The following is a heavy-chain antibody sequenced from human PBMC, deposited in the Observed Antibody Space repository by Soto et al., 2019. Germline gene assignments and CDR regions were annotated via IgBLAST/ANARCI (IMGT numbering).Heavy chain of an antibody. CDR2: IIPILGIA. CDR1: GGTFSSYT. Sequence: QVQLVQSGAEVKKPGSSVKVSCKASGGTFSSYTISWVRQAPGQGLEWMGRIIPILGIANYAQKFQGRVTITADKSTSTAYMELSSLRSEDTAVYYSAREMGGSRRGPAAAIPFDYWGQGTLVTVSS. V-gene: IGHV1-69*08. J-gene: IGHJ4*02. D-gene: IGHD2-2*02. CDR3: AREMGGSRRGPAAAIPFDY.